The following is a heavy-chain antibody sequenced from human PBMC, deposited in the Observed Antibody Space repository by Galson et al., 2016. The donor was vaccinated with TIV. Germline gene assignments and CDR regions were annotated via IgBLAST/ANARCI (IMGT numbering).Heavy chain of an antibody. V-gene: IGHV1-69*13. J-gene: IGHJ6*02. CDR3: AKDRNTALDTYHYYYGMDV. Sequence: SVKVSCKASGDTFTSYPFNWVRQAPGQGLEWMGGIIPLFGTANYAQKFQGRVTVTADESTSTVYLDPSSLRSEDTAVYYCAKDRNTALDTYHYYYGMDVWGQGTTVTVSS. CDR2: IIPLFGTA. D-gene: IGHD5-18*01. CDR1: GDTFTSYP.